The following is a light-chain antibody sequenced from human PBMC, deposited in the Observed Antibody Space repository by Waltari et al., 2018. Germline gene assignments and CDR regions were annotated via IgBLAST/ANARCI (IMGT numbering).Light chain of an antibody. J-gene: IGLJ3*02. Sequence: QAVVTQEPSLTVSPGGTVTLTCGSSTGAVTSGHYPFWFQQKPGQAPRTLIYDVNNKESVTPARFSGSRLGGKAALTLSGAQPEDEADYYCFLAYSGVWVFGGGTRLTVL. CDR2: DVN. CDR1: TGAVTSGHY. V-gene: IGLV7-46*01. CDR3: FLAYSGVWV.